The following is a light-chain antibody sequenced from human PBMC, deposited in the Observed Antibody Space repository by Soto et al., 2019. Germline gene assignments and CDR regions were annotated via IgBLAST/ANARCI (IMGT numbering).Light chain of an antibody. Sequence: QSVLTQPPSVSAAQGQKVTISCSGSSSNIGVNSGSWYQQLPGTAPKLLIYDDDKRASGIPDRFYGSKSGTSPTLRITGSQTGDEADYYCGSWDSSPSAYVFGTGTK. J-gene: IGLJ1*01. CDR1: SSNIGVNS. CDR3: GSWDSSPSAYV. CDR2: DDD. V-gene: IGLV1-51*01.